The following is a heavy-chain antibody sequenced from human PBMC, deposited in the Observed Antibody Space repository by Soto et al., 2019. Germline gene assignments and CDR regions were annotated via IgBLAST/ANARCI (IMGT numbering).Heavy chain of an antibody. D-gene: IGHD6-13*01. CDR3: ATQGGDSSNWYVSFDH. J-gene: IGHJ5*02. Sequence: QVFLQESGPGLVKPSGTLSLTCAVSSGSISSNNWWNWVRQPPGKGLEWIGEIYQAGHTNSSPSPKRRVTMTVEESKSRPYRTPSAVTAAETAVYYCATQGGDSSNWYVSFDHWGQGALVTVSS. V-gene: IGHV4-4*02. CDR2: IYQAGHT. CDR1: SGSISSNNW.